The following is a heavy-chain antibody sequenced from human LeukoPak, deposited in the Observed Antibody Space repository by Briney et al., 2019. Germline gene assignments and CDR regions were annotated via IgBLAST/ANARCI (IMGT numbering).Heavy chain of an antibody. D-gene: IGHD6-19*01. J-gene: IGHJ4*02. V-gene: IGHV4-31*03. Sequence: PSETLSLTCTVPGGSVSSGRFYWSWLRQQPGKGLEWIGYIDYRGNTHYNPSLESRVTISIDTSRNQFSLKVRSVTAADTAVYYCARGLGKQWLAHHFDYWGQGTLVTVSS. CDR2: IDYRGNT. CDR3: ARGLGKQWLAHHFDY. CDR1: GGSVSSGRFY.